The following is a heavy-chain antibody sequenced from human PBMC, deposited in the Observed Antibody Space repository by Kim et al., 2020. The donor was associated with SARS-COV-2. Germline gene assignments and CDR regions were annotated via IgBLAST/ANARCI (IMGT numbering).Heavy chain of an antibody. V-gene: IGHV1-3*01. D-gene: IGHD3-22*01. CDR1: GYTFTTYG. CDR2: INAGNGNT. J-gene: IGHJ4*02. CDR3: ARANYYDSSAYYYFDY. Sequence: ASVKVSCKASGYTFTTYGVHWVRQAPGQRLEWMGWINAGNGNTRYSQKFQGRVTITRDTSARTAYMELGSLRSEDTAVFYCARANYYDSSAYYYFDYWGQGTLVTVSS.